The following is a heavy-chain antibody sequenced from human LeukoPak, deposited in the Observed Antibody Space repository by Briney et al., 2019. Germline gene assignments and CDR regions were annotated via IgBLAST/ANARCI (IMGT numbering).Heavy chain of an antibody. CDR2: ISAYNGNT. Sequence: GASVKVSCKASGYTFTSYGISWVRQAPGQGLEWMGWISAYNGNTNYAQKLQGRVTMTTDTSTSTAYMELRSLRSDDTAVYYCARDVAYCSSTSCSSDAFDIWGQGTMVTVSS. CDR1: GYTFTSYG. J-gene: IGHJ3*02. D-gene: IGHD2-2*01. V-gene: IGHV1-18*01. CDR3: ARDVAYCSSTSCSSDAFDI.